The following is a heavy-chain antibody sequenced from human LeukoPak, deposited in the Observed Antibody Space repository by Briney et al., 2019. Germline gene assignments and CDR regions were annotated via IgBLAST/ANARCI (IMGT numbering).Heavy chain of an antibody. CDR2: IYPGGNYT. D-gene: IGHD2-2*01. V-gene: IGHV1-46*01. Sequence: ASVKVSCKASGYTLTNYNISWVRQAPGQGLEWMGIIYPGGNYTNYAQKFHDRVTMTRDTSASTIYMELSSLKSEDTAVYSFARATDQEFDYWGQGTVVTVSS. J-gene: IGHJ4*02. CDR1: GYTLTNYN. CDR3: ARATDQEFDY.